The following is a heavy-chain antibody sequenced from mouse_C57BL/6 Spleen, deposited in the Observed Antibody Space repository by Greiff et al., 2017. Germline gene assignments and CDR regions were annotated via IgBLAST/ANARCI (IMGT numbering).Heavy chain of an antibody. J-gene: IGHJ3*01. D-gene: IGHD1-1*01. V-gene: IGHV1-72*01. CDR3: ARRALYGSSGGWFAY. CDR1: GYTFTSYW. CDR2: IDPNGGGT. Sequence: LQPGAELVKPGASVKLSCKASGYTFTSYWMHWVKQRPGRGLEWIGRIDPNGGGTKYNEQLTGKATLTVDKHSSTAYMQLSSLTSEDSAVYYCARRALYGSSGGWFAYWGQGTLVTVSA.